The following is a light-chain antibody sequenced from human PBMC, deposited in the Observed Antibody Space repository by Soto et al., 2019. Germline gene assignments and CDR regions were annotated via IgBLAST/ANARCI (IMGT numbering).Light chain of an antibody. Sequence: QSVLTQPASVSGSPGQSITISCTGTSSDVGGYNYVSWYRQHPGKAPKLMIYDVSNRPSGVSNRFSGSKSGNTASLTISGLQAEDEGDYYCSSYSSSSSVVFGGGTKLTVL. V-gene: IGLV2-14*03. CDR1: SSDVGGYNY. CDR2: DVS. CDR3: SSYSSSSSVV. J-gene: IGLJ2*01.